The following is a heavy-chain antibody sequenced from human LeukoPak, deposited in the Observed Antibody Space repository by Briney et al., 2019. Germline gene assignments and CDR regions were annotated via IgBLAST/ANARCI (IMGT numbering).Heavy chain of an antibody. J-gene: IGHJ4*02. CDR3: AREGDSSGGSTFDH. CDR2: ISYDGSDK. V-gene: IGHV3-30-3*01. D-gene: IGHD3-22*01. CDR1: GFTFSNYA. Sequence: PGSSLRLSCAASGFTFSNYAVHWVRQAPGKGPDGGAFISYDGSDKHYADSVKGRFTISRDNSKNTLYLQMNSLSAEDTAVYYCAREGDSSGGSTFDHWGQGTLVTVSS.